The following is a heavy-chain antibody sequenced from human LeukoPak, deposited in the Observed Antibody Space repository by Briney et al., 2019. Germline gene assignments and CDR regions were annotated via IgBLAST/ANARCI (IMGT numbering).Heavy chain of an antibody. J-gene: IGHJ4*02. D-gene: IGHD6-19*01. CDR3: VKVDVGAVAGTNPDY. Sequence: PGGSLRLSCAASGFTFSSYAVSWVRQAPGKGLEWVSAISGSGGSTYYADSVKGRFTISRDNSKNTLYLQMNSLRAEDTAVYYCVKVDVGAVAGTNPDYWGQGTMVTVSS. CDR1: GFTFSSYA. V-gene: IGHV3-23*01. CDR2: ISGSGGST.